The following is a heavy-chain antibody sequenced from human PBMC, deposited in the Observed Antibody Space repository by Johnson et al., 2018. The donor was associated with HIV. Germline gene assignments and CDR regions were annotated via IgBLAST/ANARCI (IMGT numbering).Heavy chain of an antibody. CDR3: ATSGSYYGAAFDI. Sequence: VQLVESGGTVVRPGGSLRLSCAVSGFRFDDYGMSWVRQAPGKGLEWVSGINWNGGSTGYVDSVKGRFIISRENAKNSLYLQMNSLRAEDTALYYCATSGSYYGAAFDIWGQGTMVTVSS. J-gene: IGHJ3*02. CDR1: GFRFDDYG. V-gene: IGHV3-20*04. D-gene: IGHD1-26*01. CDR2: INWNGGST.